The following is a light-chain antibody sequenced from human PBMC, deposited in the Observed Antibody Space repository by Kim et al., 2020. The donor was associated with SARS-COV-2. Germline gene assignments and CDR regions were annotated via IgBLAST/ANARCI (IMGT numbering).Light chain of an antibody. CDR1: KLGDKY. V-gene: IGLV3-1*01. Sequence: SYELTQPPSVSVSPGQTASITCSGEKLGDKYACWYQQKPGQSPVLVIYQDSMRPSGIPERFSGSNSENTATLTISGTQAVDEADYYCQAWVSSTVVFGGGTRLTVL. CDR3: QAWVSSTVV. J-gene: IGLJ2*01. CDR2: QDS.